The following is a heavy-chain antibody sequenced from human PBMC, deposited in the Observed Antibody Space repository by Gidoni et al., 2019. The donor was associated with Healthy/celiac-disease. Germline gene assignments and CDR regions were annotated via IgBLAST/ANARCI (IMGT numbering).Heavy chain of an antibody. V-gene: IGHV3-11*01. Sequence: QVQLVESGGGLVKPGGSLRLSCAASGFPFSAYYMSWIRQAPGKGLEWVSYISSSGSTIYYADSVKGRFTISRDNAKNSLYLQMNSLRAEDTAVYYCARVASRFLEWTYFDYWGQGTLVTVSS. CDR3: ARVASRFLEWTYFDY. CDR2: ISSSGSTI. CDR1: GFPFSAYY. D-gene: IGHD3-3*01. J-gene: IGHJ4*02.